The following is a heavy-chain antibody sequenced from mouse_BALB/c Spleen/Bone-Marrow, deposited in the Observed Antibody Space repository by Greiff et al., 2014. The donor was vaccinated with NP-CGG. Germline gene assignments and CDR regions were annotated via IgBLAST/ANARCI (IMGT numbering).Heavy chain of an antibody. CDR1: GYSITSDYA. D-gene: IGHD1-1*01. CDR2: ISYSGST. CDR3: ARYYGSSYYAMDY. Sequence: DVKLVESGPGLVKPSQSLSFTCTVTGYSITSDYAWNWIRQFPGNKLEWMGYISYSGSTSYNPSLKSRTSITRDTSKNQFFLQLNSMTTEDTATYYCARYYGSSYYAMDYWGQGTSVTVSS. V-gene: IGHV3-2*02. J-gene: IGHJ4*01.